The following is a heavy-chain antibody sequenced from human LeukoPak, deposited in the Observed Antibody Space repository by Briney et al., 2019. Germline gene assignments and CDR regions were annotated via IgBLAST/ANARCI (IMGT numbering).Heavy chain of an antibody. Sequence: ASVKVSCKASGYTFTSYGISWVRQAPGQGLEWMGWISAYNGNTNYAQKLQGRVTMTTDTSTSTAYMELRSLRSDDTAVYYCARGHSSSWSIQIYYYYGMDVWGQGTTVTVS. CDR1: GYTFTSYG. CDR2: ISAYNGNT. J-gene: IGHJ6*02. V-gene: IGHV1-18*01. CDR3: ARGHSSSWSIQIYYYYGMDV. D-gene: IGHD6-13*01.